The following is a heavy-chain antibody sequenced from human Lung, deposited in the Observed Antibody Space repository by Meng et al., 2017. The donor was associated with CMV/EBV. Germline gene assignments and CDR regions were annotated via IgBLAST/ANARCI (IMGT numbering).Heavy chain of an antibody. CDR2: IFSGGST. V-gene: IGHV3-53*01. J-gene: IGHJ4*02. CDR3: ARGYPDGDFDS. Sequence: GGSXRLSCAASGLTVSNNYMTWVRQAPGKGLECVSVIFSGGSTYYVDSVKGRFTISRDASKSTLYLQMNNLRADDTAVYYCARGYPDGDFDSWGQGTLVTVSS. D-gene: IGHD1-14*01. CDR1: GLTVSNNY.